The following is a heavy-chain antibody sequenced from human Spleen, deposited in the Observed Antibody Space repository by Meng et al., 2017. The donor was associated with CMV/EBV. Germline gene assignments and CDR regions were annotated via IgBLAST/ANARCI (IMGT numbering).Heavy chain of an antibody. J-gene: IGHJ6*02. CDR1: GFTFDDYG. V-gene: IGHV3-20*04. D-gene: IGHD3-16*01. CDR3: ARGYASYYYYYGMDV. Sequence: GEFLKISCAASGFTFDDYGMNWVRQAPGKGLEWVSGINWNGGSTGYADSVKGRFTISRDNAKNSLHLQMNSLRAEDTGLDYCARGYASYYYYYGMDVWGQGTTVTVSS. CDR2: INWNGGST.